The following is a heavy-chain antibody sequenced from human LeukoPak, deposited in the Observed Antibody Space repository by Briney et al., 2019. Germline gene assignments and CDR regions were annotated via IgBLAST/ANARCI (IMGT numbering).Heavy chain of an antibody. CDR1: GFTFSSYS. D-gene: IGHD2-2*03. Sequence: GGSLRLSCAASGFTFSSYSMNWVRQAPGQGLEWVSSISSSSSYVYYADSVKGRFTISRDNAKNSLYLQMNSLRAEDTAVYYCARDRGYCSSTSCYGGGYFDYWGQGTLVTVSS. J-gene: IGHJ4*02. CDR3: ARDRGYCSSTSCYGGGYFDY. CDR2: ISSSSSYV. V-gene: IGHV3-21*01.